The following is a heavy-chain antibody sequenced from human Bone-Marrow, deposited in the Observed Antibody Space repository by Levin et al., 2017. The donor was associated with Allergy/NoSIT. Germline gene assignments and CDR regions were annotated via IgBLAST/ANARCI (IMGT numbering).Heavy chain of an antibody. CDR1: GGTFSSYT. J-gene: IGHJ5*02. V-gene: IGHV1-69*02. CDR2: IIPILGIA. Sequence: VASVKVSCKASGGTFSSYTISWVRQAPGQGLEWMGRIIPILGIANYAQKFQGRVTITADKSTSTAYMELSSLRSEDTAVYYCARVGITMVRGVNWHNWFDPWGQGTLVTVSS. CDR3: ARVGITMVRGVNWHNWFDP. D-gene: IGHD3-10*01.